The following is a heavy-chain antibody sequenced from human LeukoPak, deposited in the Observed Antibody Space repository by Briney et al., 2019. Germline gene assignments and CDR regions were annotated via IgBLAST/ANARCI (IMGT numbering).Heavy chain of an antibody. CDR1: GFTFNNYA. CDR2: ISTSGGST. J-gene: IGHJ5*02. D-gene: IGHD3-22*01. Sequence: GGSLRLSCAASGFTFNNYAMSWVRQAPGKGLEWVSAISTSGGSTYYADSVKGRFTISRDNSKNTLYLQMNSLRAEDTAVYYCAREYYYDSSGSNWFDPWGQGTLVTVSS. CDR3: AREYYYDSSGSNWFDP. V-gene: IGHV3-23*01.